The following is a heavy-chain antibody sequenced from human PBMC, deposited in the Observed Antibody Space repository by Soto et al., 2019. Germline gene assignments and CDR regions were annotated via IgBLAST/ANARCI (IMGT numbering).Heavy chain of an antibody. V-gene: IGHV5-10-1*03. CDR1: GYSFTSYW. CDR3: ARHQSRYSSSSGVDMGDV. J-gene: IGHJ6*02. CDR2: IDPSDSYT. Sequence: EVQLVQSGAEVKKPGESLRISCKGSGYSFTSYWISWVRQMPGKGLEWMGRIDPSDSYTNYSPSFQGHVTISADKSISTAYLQWSSLKASDTAMYYCARHQSRYSSSSGVDMGDVWGQGTTVTVSS. D-gene: IGHD6-6*01.